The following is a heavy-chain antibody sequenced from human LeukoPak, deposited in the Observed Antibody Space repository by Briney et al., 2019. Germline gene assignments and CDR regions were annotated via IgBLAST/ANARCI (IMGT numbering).Heavy chain of an antibody. CDR2: IKRKTEGGTT. J-gene: IGHJ6*02. V-gene: IGHV3-15*01. CDR1: GFTFSNAG. CDR3: TTDLCSGESGLDV. Sequence: GGSLRLSCAVSGFTFSNAGLSWVRQAPGKGLEGGGRIKRKTEGGTTDYVAHARGRFTISRDAAKNTWYVQMNSLKTEHTATYSCTTDLCSGESGLDVCGQGTTVTVSS. D-gene: IGHD3-10*01.